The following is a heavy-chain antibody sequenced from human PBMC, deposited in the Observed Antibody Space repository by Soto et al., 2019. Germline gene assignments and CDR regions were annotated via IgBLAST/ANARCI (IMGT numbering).Heavy chain of an antibody. CDR1: GGSFSGYY. CDR3: ARGRLIAAAGYYYYGMDV. CDR2: INHSGST. Sequence: SETLSLTCAVYGGSFSGYYWSWIRQPPGKGLEWIGEINHSGSTNYNPSLKSRVTISVDTSKNQFSLKLSSVTAADTAVYYCARGRLIAAAGYYYYGMDVWGQGTTVTVSS. D-gene: IGHD6-13*01. V-gene: IGHV4-34*01. J-gene: IGHJ6*02.